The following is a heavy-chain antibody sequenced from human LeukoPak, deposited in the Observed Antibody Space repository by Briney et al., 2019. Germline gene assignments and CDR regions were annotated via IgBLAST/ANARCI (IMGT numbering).Heavy chain of an antibody. D-gene: IGHD2-8*02. Sequence: PGGSLKLSCAASGLTFSDSYMHWVRQASGKGLEWVGLIRTKTRNYAATYAESVKGRFTISRDDSKNTAYLQMNSLKMEDTAVYYCTRQNCTGGSCSYVDCWGQGTLVTVSS. J-gene: IGHJ4*02. V-gene: IGHV3-73*01. CDR3: TRQNCTGGSCSYVDC. CDR1: GLTFSDSY. CDR2: IRTKTRNYAA.